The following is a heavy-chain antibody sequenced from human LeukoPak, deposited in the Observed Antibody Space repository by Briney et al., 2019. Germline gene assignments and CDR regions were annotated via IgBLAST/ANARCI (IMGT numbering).Heavy chain of an antibody. J-gene: IGHJ3*02. V-gene: IGHV4-59*01. D-gene: IGHD3-3*01. CDR3: ARPASAYYVNEGFDI. Sequence: SETLSLTCTVSGYSITSYYWNWIRQPPGKGLEWIVHIYHSGSTNYNPSLKSRVTTSVDTSKNQISLKLSSVTAADTAVYYCARPASAYYVNEGFDIWGQGTMVTVSS. CDR1: GYSITSYY. CDR2: IYHSGST.